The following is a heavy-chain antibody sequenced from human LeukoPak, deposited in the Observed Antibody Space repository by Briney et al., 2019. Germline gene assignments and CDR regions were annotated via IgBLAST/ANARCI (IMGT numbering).Heavy chain of an antibody. D-gene: IGHD2-15*01. CDR1: GYIFTNYG. CDR3: ARGGPPGGSGAYSDH. V-gene: IGHV1-18*01. J-gene: IGHJ4*02. CDR2: ISAHNGDT. Sequence: ASVKVSCKASGYIFTNYGITWVRQAPGQGLERMGWISAHNGDTNYAQKLQGRVTLTTDTSTSTVYMEMRSLRSDDTAVYYCARGGPPGGSGAYSDHWGQGTLVTVSS.